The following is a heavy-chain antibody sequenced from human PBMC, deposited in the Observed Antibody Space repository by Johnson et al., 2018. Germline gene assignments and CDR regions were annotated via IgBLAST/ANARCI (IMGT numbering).Heavy chain of an antibody. CDR2: IRTKAHNYAT. J-gene: IGHJ6*02. V-gene: IGHV3-73*01. D-gene: IGHD2-2*02. Sequence: EVQLLESGGGLVQPGGSLKLSCAASGFTFSGSAMHWVRQASGKGREWVGSIRTKAHNYATAYTASVKGRVPISRDDSKNTGYLHMNSLRAEGTAVYYGAKIGAYCSSTSCYTGVDVWGQGTTVTVSS. CDR3: AKIGAYCSSTSCYTGVDV. CDR1: GFTFSGSA.